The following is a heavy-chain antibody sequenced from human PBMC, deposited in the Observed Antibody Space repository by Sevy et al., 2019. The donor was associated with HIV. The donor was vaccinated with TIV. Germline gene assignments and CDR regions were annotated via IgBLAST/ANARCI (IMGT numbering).Heavy chain of an antibody. Sequence: SETLSLTCTVSGGSISDYYWTWIRQPAGKGLEWLGRIYISGSTEYNPSLKSRVSMSLDTSKNTFSLKLTSMTAADTAVYYCARGPPSCNSVSCYSAISWGQGILVTVSS. J-gene: IGHJ4*02. D-gene: IGHD2-15*01. CDR1: GGSISDYY. CDR3: ARGPPSCNSVSCYSAIS. V-gene: IGHV4-4*07. CDR2: IYISGST.